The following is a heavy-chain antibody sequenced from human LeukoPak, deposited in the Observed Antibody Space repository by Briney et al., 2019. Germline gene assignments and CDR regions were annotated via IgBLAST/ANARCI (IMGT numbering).Heavy chain of an antibody. Sequence: EASVKVSCKASGYTFTGYYMHWVRQAPGQGLEWMGWINPNSGGTNYAQKFQGKVTMTRDTSISTAYMELSRLRSDDTAVYYCALTLTLYYFDYWGQGTLVTVSS. CDR2: INPNSGGT. CDR3: ALTLTLYYFDY. V-gene: IGHV1-2*02. J-gene: IGHJ4*02. CDR1: GYTFTGYY.